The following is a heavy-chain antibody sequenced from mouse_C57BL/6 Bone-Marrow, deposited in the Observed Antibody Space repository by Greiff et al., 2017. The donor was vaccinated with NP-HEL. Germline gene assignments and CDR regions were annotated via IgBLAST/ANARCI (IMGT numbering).Heavy chain of an antibody. J-gene: IGHJ4*01. Sequence: EVKLQESGPELVKPGDSVKISCKASGYSFTGYFMNWVMQSHGKSLEWIGRINPYNGDTFYNQKFKGKATLTVDKSSSTAHMELRSLTAEDSAVYYCARLGAIYYDYPYYAMDYWGQGTSVTVSS. D-gene: IGHD2-4*01. CDR3: ARLGAIYYDYPYYAMDY. V-gene: IGHV1-20*01. CDR1: GYSFTGYF. CDR2: INPYNGDT.